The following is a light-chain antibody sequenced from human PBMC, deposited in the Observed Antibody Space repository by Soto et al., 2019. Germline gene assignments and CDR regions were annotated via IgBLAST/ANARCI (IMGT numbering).Light chain of an antibody. Sequence: EIVLTQSPATLSLSPGERATLSCRASQSVSSYLDWYQQKPGQAPRLLIYDSSNRAAGIPARFSGSGSVTDFTLTISSLEPEDFEVYDGQQRSNWTRTFGQGTKVDIK. J-gene: IGKJ1*01. V-gene: IGKV3-11*01. CDR1: QSVSSY. CDR2: DSS. CDR3: QQRSNWTRT.